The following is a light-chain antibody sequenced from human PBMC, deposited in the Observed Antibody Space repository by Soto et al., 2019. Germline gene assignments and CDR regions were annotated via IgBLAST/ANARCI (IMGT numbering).Light chain of an antibody. V-gene: IGKV3-11*01. J-gene: IGKJ2*01. CDR1: QSVSSS. CDR2: DAS. CDR3: QQRITWPST. Sequence: EIVLTQSPATLSLSPGESATLSCRASQSVSSSLAWYQQKAGQAPRLLIYDASNRATGIPARFSGSGSGTDFTLTISSREPEDFAIYYCQQRITWPSTFGQGTKLEIK.